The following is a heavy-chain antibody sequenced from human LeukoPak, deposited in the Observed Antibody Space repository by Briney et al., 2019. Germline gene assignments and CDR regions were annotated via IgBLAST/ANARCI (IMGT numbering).Heavy chain of an antibody. D-gene: IGHD3-10*01. CDR3: ARVKGGGDSNYFDY. CDR1: GYSISSSNW. J-gene: IGHJ4*02. V-gene: IGHV4-28*05. Sequence: PSETLSLTCAVSGYSISSSNWWGWIRQPPGKGLESIGYIYYSGGIYYNPSLKSRVTMSVDTSKNQFSLNLSSVTAVDTAVYYCARVKGGGDSNYFDYWGQGTLVTVSS. CDR2: IYYSGGI.